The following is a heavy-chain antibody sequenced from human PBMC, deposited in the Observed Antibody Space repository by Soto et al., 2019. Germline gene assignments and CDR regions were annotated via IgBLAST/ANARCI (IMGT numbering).Heavy chain of an antibody. Sequence: QVQLQESGPGLVKPSQTLSLTCTVSGGSISSGGYYWSWIRQHPGKGLEWIGYIYYSGSTYYNPSLMSRVTISVDPSKNQFSRKLSSVTAADTAVYYCARVGYDSSGPVLDYWGQGTLVTVSS. CDR1: GGSISSGGYY. D-gene: IGHD3-22*01. V-gene: IGHV4-31*03. J-gene: IGHJ4*02. CDR3: ARVGYDSSGPVLDY. CDR2: IYYSGST.